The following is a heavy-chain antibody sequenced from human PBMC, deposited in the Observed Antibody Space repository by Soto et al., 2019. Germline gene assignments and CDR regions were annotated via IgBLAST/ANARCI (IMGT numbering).Heavy chain of an antibody. D-gene: IGHD3-22*01. V-gene: IGHV3-23*01. Sequence: GGSLRLSCAASGFTFNSYAMNWVRQAPGKGLEWVSAISRSGGSTYYADSVKGRFTISRDNSKNTLYLQMNSPRPEDTALYYCAKDEYYYSRSGYYIFDYWGQGTLVTVSS. CDR1: GFTFNSYA. CDR2: ISRSGGST. J-gene: IGHJ4*02. CDR3: AKDEYYYSRSGYYIFDY.